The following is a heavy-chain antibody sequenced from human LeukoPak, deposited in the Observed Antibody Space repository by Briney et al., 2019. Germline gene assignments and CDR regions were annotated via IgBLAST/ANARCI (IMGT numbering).Heavy chain of an antibody. J-gene: IGHJ4*02. Sequence: SETLSLTCTVSGGSISSSSYYWGWIRQPPGKGLEWIGSIYYSGSTYYNPSLKSRVTISVDTSKNQFSLKLSSVTAADTAVYYCARAPQPAYSSSWKRGSYFDYWGQGTLVTVSS. D-gene: IGHD6-13*01. V-gene: IGHV4-39*07. CDR3: ARAPQPAYSSSWKRGSYFDY. CDR1: GGSISSSSYY. CDR2: IYYSGST.